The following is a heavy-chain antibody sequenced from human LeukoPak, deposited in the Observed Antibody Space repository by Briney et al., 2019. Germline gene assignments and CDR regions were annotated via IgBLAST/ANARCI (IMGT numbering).Heavy chain of an antibody. CDR1: GFTFSSYG. CDR3: AREANYYDSSGYFWNGWFDP. D-gene: IGHD3-22*01. CDR2: ISYDGSNK. V-gene: IGHV3-33*05. J-gene: IGHJ5*02. Sequence: GGSLRLSCAASGFTFSSYGMHWVRQAPGKGLEWVAVISYDGSNKYYADSVKGRFTISRDNSKNTLYLQMNSLRAEDTAVYYCAREANYYDSSGYFWNGWFDPWGQGTLVTVSS.